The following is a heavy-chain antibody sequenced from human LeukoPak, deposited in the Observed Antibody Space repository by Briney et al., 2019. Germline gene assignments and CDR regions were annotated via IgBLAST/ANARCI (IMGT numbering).Heavy chain of an antibody. CDR2: IYYSGST. J-gene: IGHJ4*02. CDR1: GGSISSSSYY. V-gene: IGHV4-39*07. Sequence: SETLSLTCTVSGGSISSSSYYWGWIRQPPGKGLEWIGSIYYSGSTYYNPSLKSRVTISVDKSRNQFSLKLSSVTAADTAVYYCARRDYGGFNYFDYWGQGTLVTVSS. D-gene: IGHD4-23*01. CDR3: ARRDYGGFNYFDY.